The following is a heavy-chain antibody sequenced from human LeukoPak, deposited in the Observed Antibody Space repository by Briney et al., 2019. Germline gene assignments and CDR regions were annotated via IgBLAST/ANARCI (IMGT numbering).Heavy chain of an antibody. D-gene: IGHD2-15*01. Sequence: SETLSLTCTVSGGSISSYYWSWIRQPPGKGLEWIGYIYYRRSTNYNPSLKSRVTISVDTSKNQFSLQLSSVTAADTAVYYCARAPVLNYYYGMDVWGQGTTVTVSS. CDR2: IYYRRST. V-gene: IGHV4-59*01. J-gene: IGHJ6*02. CDR3: ARAPVLNYYYGMDV. CDR1: GGSISSYY.